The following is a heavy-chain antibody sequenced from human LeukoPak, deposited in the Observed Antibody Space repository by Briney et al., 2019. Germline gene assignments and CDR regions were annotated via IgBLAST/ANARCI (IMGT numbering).Heavy chain of an antibody. Sequence: KPSETLSLTCTVSGGSISSSSYYWGWIRRPPGKGLEWIGSIYYSGSTYYNPSLKSRVTISVDTSKNQFSLKLSSVTAADTAVYYCARQGSVISPFCSSTSCYNPFDYWGQGTLVTVSS. CDR1: GGSISSSSYY. CDR3: ARQGSVISPFCSSTSCYNPFDY. V-gene: IGHV4-39*07. CDR2: IYYSGST. J-gene: IGHJ4*02. D-gene: IGHD2-2*02.